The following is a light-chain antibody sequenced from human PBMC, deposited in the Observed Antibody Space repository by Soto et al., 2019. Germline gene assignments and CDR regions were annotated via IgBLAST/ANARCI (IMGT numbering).Light chain of an antibody. CDR1: SSNIGSNT. V-gene: IGLV1-44*01. CDR3: AAWDDGLNALV. CDR2: SNS. Sequence: QSVLTQPPSASGTPGQTVIISCSGSSSNIGSNTVNWYQQLPGRAPKLLIFSNSQRPSGVPDRFSGSRSGTSASLPITGVQSEDEAHYYCAAWDDGLNALVFGGGTQLTVL. J-gene: IGLJ2*01.